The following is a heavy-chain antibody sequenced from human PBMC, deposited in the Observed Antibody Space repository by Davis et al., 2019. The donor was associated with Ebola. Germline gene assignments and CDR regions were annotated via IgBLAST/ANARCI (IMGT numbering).Heavy chain of an antibody. CDR3: ARDEDYYDTSGYLYYFDY. D-gene: IGHD3-22*01. CDR2: ISSSSTYI. J-gene: IGHJ4*02. V-gene: IGHV3-21*01. Sequence: GESLKISCAASGFTFSRYSMNWVRQAPGKGLEWVSSISSSSTYIYYADSVKGRFTISRDNAKNSLYLQMNSLRAEDTAVYYRARDEDYYDTSGYLYYFDYWGQGTLVTVSS. CDR1: GFTFSRYS.